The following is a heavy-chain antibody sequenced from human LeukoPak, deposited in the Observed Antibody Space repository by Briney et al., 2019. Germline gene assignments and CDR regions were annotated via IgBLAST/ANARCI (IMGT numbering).Heavy chain of an antibody. CDR2: IYYSGST. Sequence: SSETLSLTCSVSGDSISSYYWSWIRQPPGRGLEWIGYIYYSGSTNYNPSLKSRVAMSVDTSKNQFSLKLSSVTAADTAVYYCARDGSGTGWYSDDYRGQGILVTVSS. J-gene: IGHJ4*02. CDR1: GDSISSYY. D-gene: IGHD6-19*01. V-gene: IGHV4-59*01. CDR3: ARDGSGTGWYSDDY.